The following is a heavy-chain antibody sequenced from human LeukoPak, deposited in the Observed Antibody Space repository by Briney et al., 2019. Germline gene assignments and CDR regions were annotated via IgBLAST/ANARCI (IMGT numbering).Heavy chain of an antibody. J-gene: IGHJ4*02. CDR3: ARVLTGDRFDY. CDR2: VYYRGST. CDR1: GGSISSYY. V-gene: IGHV4-59*06. D-gene: IGHD7-27*01. Sequence: SETLSLTCTVSGGSISSYYWSWIRQHPGKGLEWIGYVYYRGSTYYNPSLKSRVTISADTSKNQFSLKLDSVTAADTAVYYCARVLTGDRFDYWGQGTLVTVSS.